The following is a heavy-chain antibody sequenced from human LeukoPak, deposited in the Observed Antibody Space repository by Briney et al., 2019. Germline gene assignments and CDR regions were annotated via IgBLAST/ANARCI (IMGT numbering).Heavy chain of an antibody. CDR1: GFTFSGSA. V-gene: IGHV3-73*01. CDR3: YEDGYNGVY. CDR2: IRSKANSYAT. J-gene: IGHJ4*02. Sequence: GGSLRLSCAASGFTFSGSAMHWVRQASGKGLEWVGRIRSKANSYATAYAASVKGRFTISRDDSKNTAYLQMNSLKTEDTAVYYCYEDGYNGVYWGQGTLVTVSS. D-gene: IGHD5-24*01.